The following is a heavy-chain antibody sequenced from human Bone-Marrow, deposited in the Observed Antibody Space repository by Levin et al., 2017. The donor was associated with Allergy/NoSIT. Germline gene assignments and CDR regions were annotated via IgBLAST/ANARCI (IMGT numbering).Heavy chain of an antibody. CDR3: ARRDYRSDAFDI. CDR2: MYYSGGT. CDR1: GGSISSSGQY. J-gene: IGHJ3*02. V-gene: IGHV4-39*01. D-gene: IGHD4-11*01. Sequence: SETLSLTCSVSGGSISSSGQYWSWIRQSPEKGLEWIVSMYYSGGTYYNPSLMSRVTISADTSKNQFSLTLTSVTAADTAVYYCARRDYRSDAFDIWGQGTMVTVSS.